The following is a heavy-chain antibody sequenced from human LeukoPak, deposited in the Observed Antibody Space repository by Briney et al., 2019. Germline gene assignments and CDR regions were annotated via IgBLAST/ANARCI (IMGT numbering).Heavy chain of an antibody. V-gene: IGHV4-39*01. J-gene: IGHJ5*02. CDR1: GGSLRRTGYC. CDR2: IYHNGST. D-gene: IGHD3-3*01. Sequence: SETLSLTCTVSGGSLRRTGYCWGWIRQPPGKGLEWIGSIYHNGSTCNNPSLKSRVILSVDTSKNQFSLKLSSVTAADTAVYYCARHVGHDFWSGYRSVDPWGQGTLVTASS. CDR3: ARHVGHDFWSGYRSVDP.